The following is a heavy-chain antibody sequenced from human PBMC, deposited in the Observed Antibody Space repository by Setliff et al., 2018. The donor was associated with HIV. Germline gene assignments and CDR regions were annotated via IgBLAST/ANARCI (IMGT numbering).Heavy chain of an antibody. Sequence: SETLSLTCSVSGGSINDERYYWSWIRQPPGKGLEWTGSIYQSGRTYYNPSLKSRLTMSVDTSKNQFSLHLVSVTAADTAVYFCAREKSITSAWYGGYYFDYWGQGTTVTVSS. CDR1: GGSINDERYY. J-gene: IGHJ4*02. D-gene: IGHD3-3*01. V-gene: IGHV4-39*07. CDR3: AREKSITSAWYGGYYFDY. CDR2: IYQSGRT.